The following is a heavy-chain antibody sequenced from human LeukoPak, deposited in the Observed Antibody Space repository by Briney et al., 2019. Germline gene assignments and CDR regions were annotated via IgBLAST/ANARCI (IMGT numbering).Heavy chain of an antibody. CDR2: IYSSGNT. V-gene: IGHV4-39*07. CDR3: ARPATYANYYGSGTFDY. D-gene: IGHD3-10*01. CDR1: GASISSSNYY. J-gene: IGHJ4*02. Sequence: SETLSLTCAVSGASISSSNYYWGWVRQSPGKGLEWIGNIYSSGNTYYNASLKSRVTISVDTSKNQFSLKLSSVTAADTAVYYCARPATYANYYGSGTFDYWGQGTLVTVSS.